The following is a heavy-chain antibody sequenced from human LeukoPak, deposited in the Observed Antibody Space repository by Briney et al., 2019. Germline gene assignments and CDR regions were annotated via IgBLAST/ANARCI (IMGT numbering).Heavy chain of an antibody. V-gene: IGHV4-39*01. Sequence: SETLSLTCTVSGGSISSSYYYWGWIRQPPGKGLEWIGSIYYSGSTYYNPSLKSRVTISVDTSKNQSSLKLSSVTAADTAVYYCARRLSTYSSSPYFDYWGQGTLVTVSS. CDR1: GGSISSSYYY. CDR2: IYYSGST. J-gene: IGHJ4*02. D-gene: IGHD6-6*01. CDR3: ARRLSTYSSSPYFDY.